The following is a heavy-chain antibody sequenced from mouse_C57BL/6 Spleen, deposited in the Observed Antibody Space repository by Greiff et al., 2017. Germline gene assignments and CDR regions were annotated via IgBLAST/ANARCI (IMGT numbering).Heavy chain of an antibody. Sequence: VQLQQSGAELVMPGASVKLSCKASGYTFTSYWMHWVKQRPGQGLEWIGEIDPSDSYTNYNQKFKGKSTLTVDKSSSTAYMQLSSLTSEDSAVYYCARSVFRDFDYWGQGTTLTVSS. J-gene: IGHJ2*01. CDR1: GYTFTSYW. D-gene: IGHD3-3*01. CDR3: ARSVFRDFDY. V-gene: IGHV1-69*01. CDR2: IDPSDSYT.